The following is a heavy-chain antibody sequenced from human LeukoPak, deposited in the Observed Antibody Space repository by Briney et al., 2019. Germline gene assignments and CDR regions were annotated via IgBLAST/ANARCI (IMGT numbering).Heavy chain of an antibody. V-gene: IGHV1-69*06. D-gene: IGHD2-15*01. CDR2: IIPIFGTA. Sequence: SVKVSCKASGGTFSSYAISWVRQAPGQGLEWMGGIIPIFGTANYAQKFQGRVTITADKSTSTAYMELSSLRSEDTAVYYCARRLGYCSGGSCYAGQTDAFDIWGQGTMVTVSS. J-gene: IGHJ3*02. CDR3: ARRLGYCSGGSCYAGQTDAFDI. CDR1: GGTFSSYA.